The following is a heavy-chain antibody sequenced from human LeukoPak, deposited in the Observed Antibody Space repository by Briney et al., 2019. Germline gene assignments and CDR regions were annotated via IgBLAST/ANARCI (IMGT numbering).Heavy chain of an antibody. Sequence: ASVKVSCKASGYTFTSYGISWVRQAPGQGLEWMGMIYPRDGSTSYAQKFQGRVTVTRDTSTSTVHMELSGLRSEDTAVYYCARDQEGFDYWGQGTLVTVSS. CDR3: ARDQEGFDY. CDR1: GYTFTSYG. J-gene: IGHJ4*02. CDR2: IYPRDGST. V-gene: IGHV1-46*01.